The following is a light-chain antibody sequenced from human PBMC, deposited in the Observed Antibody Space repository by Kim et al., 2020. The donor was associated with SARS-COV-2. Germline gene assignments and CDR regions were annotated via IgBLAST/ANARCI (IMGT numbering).Light chain of an antibody. CDR3: NSRDSSGNHLGV. J-gene: IGLJ1*01. V-gene: IGLV3-19*01. Sequence: SSELTQDPAVSVALGQTVRITCQGDSLRSYYASWYQQKPGQAPVLVIYGKNNRPSGIPDRLSGSSSGNTASLTITGAQAEDEADYYCNSRDSSGNHLGVF. CDR2: GKN. CDR1: SLRSYY.